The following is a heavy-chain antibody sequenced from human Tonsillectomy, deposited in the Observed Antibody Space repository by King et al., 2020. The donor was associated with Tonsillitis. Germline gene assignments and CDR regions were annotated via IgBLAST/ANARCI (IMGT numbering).Heavy chain of an antibody. V-gene: IGHV3-23*04. Sequence: VQLVESGGGLVQPGGSLRLSCAASGFTFSTYAMTWVRQAPGKGLEWVSGISGSGGITFYADSVKGRLTISRDNSKNTLYLQMNSLRAEDTALYYCVKDTDIVVGGGAYFWGQGTMVTVSS. J-gene: IGHJ3*01. CDR3: VKDTDIVVGGGAYF. D-gene: IGHD2-15*01. CDR1: GFTFSTYA. CDR2: ISGSGGIT.